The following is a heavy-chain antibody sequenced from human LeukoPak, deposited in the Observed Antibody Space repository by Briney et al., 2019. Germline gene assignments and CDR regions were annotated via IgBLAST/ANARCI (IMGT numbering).Heavy chain of an antibody. CDR2: IDRNGRNT. CDR1: GFIFSSYA. V-gene: IGHV3-64D*09. D-gene: IGHD4/OR15-4a*01. Sequence: QPGGPLRLSCSASGFIFSSYAMHWLRQAPGKGLEYVSTIDRNGRNTYYADSVRGRFTISRDNSKNTLYLQMRSLRAEDTAVYYCVKEMLTTTSAFDYWGQGSLVTVSS. J-gene: IGHJ4*02. CDR3: VKEMLTTTSAFDY.